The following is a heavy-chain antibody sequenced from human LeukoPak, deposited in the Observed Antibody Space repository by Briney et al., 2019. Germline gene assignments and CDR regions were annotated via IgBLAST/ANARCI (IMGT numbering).Heavy chain of an antibody. CDR1: GFTFSSYS. Sequence: GGSLRLSCAASGFTFSSYSMNRVRQAPGKGLEWVSSISSSSSYIYYADSVKGRFTISRDNAKNSLYLQMNSLRAEDTAVYYCARDPIGGDYFDYWGQGTLVTVSS. CDR2: ISSSSSYI. CDR3: ARDPIGGDYFDY. J-gene: IGHJ4*02. D-gene: IGHD3-22*01. V-gene: IGHV3-21*01.